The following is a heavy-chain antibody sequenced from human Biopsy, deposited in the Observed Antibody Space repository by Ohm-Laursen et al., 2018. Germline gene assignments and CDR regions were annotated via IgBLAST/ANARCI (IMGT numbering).Heavy chain of an antibody. CDR1: GGDFSSYA. V-gene: IGHV1-69*06. D-gene: IGHD3-3*01. CDR3: ARSFGVVINFEHNWFDP. Sequence: SSVKVSCKVSGGDFSSYAITWVRQAPGQGLEWMGGINPMFGTAKYAQRFQGRVTITADKSTSTADMELSSLRSDDTAVYYCARSFGVVINFEHNWFDPWGQGTLVTVSS. CDR2: INPMFGTA. J-gene: IGHJ5*02.